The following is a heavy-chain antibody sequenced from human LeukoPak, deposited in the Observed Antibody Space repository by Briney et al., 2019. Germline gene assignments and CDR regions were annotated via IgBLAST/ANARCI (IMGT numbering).Heavy chain of an antibody. CDR2: ISAYNGNT. Sequence: ASVKVSCKASGYTFTNYAISWVRQAPGQGLEWMGWISAYNGNTNYAQNLQGRVTMTTDTSTSTAYMELRSLRSDDTAVYYCARLRRVETQYGSGSYCDYWGQGTLVTVSS. CDR3: ARLRRVETQYGSGSYCDY. V-gene: IGHV1-18*01. CDR1: GYTFTNYA. D-gene: IGHD3-10*01. J-gene: IGHJ4*02.